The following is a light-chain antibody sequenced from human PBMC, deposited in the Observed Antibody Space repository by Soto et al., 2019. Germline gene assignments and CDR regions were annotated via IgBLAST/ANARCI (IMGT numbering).Light chain of an antibody. CDR3: CSYAGSYTLYV. CDR1: SSDVGGYNY. J-gene: IGLJ1*01. Sequence: ALAQPRSVSGSPGQSVTISCTGTSSDVGGYNYVSWYQQHPGKAPKLMIYDVSKRPSGVPDRFSGSKSGNTASLTISGLQAEDEADYYCCSYAGSYTLYVFGTGTKVTVL. V-gene: IGLV2-11*01. CDR2: DVS.